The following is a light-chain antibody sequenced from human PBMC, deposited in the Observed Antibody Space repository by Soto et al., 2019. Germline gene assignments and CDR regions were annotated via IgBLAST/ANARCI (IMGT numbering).Light chain of an antibody. J-gene: IGKJ4*01. Sequence: DIQMTQSPSSLSASVGDRVSITCRASQSITSYLNWYQQKVGKAPKLLIYGASSLQSGVPSRFSGSGSGTDFTLTISSLQPEDFATYYSQQTYSAPLTFGGGTKVEI. V-gene: IGKV1-39*01. CDR1: QSITSY. CDR3: QQTYSAPLT. CDR2: GAS.